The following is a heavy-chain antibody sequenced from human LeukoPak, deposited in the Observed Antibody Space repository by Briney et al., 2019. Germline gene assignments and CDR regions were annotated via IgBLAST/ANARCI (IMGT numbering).Heavy chain of an antibody. Sequence: GGSLRLSCAASGFTVSSNYMSSVRQAPGKGLEWVSVIYSGGSTYYADTVKGRFTISRDNSKNTLYLQMNSLRAEDTAVYYCARTNSMLYYFDYWGQGTLVTVSS. V-gene: IGHV3-53*01. CDR2: IYSGGST. D-gene: IGHD2-8*01. CDR3: ARTNSMLYYFDY. J-gene: IGHJ4*02. CDR1: GFTVSSNY.